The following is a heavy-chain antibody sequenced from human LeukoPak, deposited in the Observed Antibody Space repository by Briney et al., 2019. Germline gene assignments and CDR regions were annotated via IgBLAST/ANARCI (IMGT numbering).Heavy chain of an antibody. V-gene: IGHV2-70*17. CDR1: GFSLSTPEMC. CDR3: ARMTPDSPSFDY. J-gene: IGHJ4*02. CDR2: IDWDDDK. D-gene: IGHD2-15*01. Sequence: SGPALVKPTQTLTLTCTFSGFSLSTPEMCVTWIRQPPGKALEWLARIDWDDDKFYSPSLRTRLTISKDTPKNQVVLRMTNMDPVDTGTYYCARMTPDSPSFDYWGQGALITVSS.